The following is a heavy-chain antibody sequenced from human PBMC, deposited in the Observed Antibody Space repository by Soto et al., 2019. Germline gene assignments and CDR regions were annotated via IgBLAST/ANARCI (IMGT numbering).Heavy chain of an antibody. J-gene: IGHJ6*02. V-gene: IGHV5-51*01. CDR3: ARHGGIAAAPWDYYYYGMDV. Sequence: GESLKISCKGSGYSFTSYWIGWVRQMPGKGLEWMGIIYPGDSDTRYSPSFQGQVTISADKSISTAYLQWSSLKASDTAMYYCARHGGIAAAPWDYYYYGMDVWGQGTTVTVSS. CDR1: GYSFTSYW. D-gene: IGHD6-13*01. CDR2: IYPGDSDT.